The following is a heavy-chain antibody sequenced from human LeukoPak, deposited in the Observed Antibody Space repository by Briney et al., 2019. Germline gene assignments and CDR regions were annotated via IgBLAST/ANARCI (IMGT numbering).Heavy chain of an antibody. V-gene: IGHV3-30*02. D-gene: IGHD3-3*01. CDR1: GFSFDDYG. Sequence: GGSLRLSCVASGFSFDDYGMHWVRQAPGKGLEWVAFIRYDGSNKYYADSVKGRFTISRDNSKNTLYLQMNSLRAEDTAVYYCYDLRFDYWGQGTLVTVSS. CDR2: IRYDGSNK. CDR3: YDLRFDY. J-gene: IGHJ4*02.